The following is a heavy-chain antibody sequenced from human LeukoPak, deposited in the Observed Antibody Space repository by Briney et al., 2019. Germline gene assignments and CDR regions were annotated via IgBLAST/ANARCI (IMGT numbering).Heavy chain of an antibody. J-gene: IGHJ4*02. V-gene: IGHV3-23*01. CDR2: ISGSGDST. CDR3: AKGCSYTNCYTSDY. CDR1: GFTFSNYA. D-gene: IGHD2-2*02. Sequence: GGSLRLFCAASGFTFSNYAMTWVRQAPGKGLEWVSAISGSGDSTHYADSVKGRFTISRDNSKNTLYLQMNSLRAEDTAVYYWAKGCSYTNCYTSDYWGQGTLVTVSS.